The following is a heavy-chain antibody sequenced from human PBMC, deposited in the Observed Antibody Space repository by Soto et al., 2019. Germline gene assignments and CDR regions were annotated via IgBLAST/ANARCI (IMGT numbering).Heavy chain of an antibody. V-gene: IGHV3-15*01. Sequence: GGSLRLSCAASGFTFSNAWMSWVRQAPGKGLEWVGRIKSKTDGGKTDYAAPVKGRFTISRDDSKNTLYLQMNSLKTEDTAVYYCTTAGYNWNYPLGNWGQGTLVTVSS. D-gene: IGHD1-7*01. CDR2: IKSKTDGGKT. CDR1: GFTFSNAW. J-gene: IGHJ4*02. CDR3: TTAGYNWNYPLGN.